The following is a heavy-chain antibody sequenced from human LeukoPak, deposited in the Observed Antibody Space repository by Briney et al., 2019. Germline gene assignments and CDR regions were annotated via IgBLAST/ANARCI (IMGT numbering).Heavy chain of an antibody. D-gene: IGHD5-12*01. J-gene: IGHJ6*03. CDR2: IYYSGST. CDR3: ARTTEGYAGGPGYSYYYYMDV. V-gene: IGHV4-59*01. CDR1: GGSISSYY. Sequence: SETLSLTCTVSGGSISSYYWSWIRQLPGKGLEWIGYIYYSGSTHYNPSLKSRVTISVDTSKNQVSLKLRSVTAADTAVYYCARTTEGYAGGPGYSYYYYMDVWGKGTTVTISS.